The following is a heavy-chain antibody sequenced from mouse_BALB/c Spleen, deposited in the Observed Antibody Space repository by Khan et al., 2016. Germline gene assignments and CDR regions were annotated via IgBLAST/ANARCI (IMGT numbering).Heavy chain of an antibody. CDR3: TSYLLNYFDY. J-gene: IGHJ2*01. Sequence: EVQLQESGPSLVKPSQTLSLTCSVTGDSITSGYWNWIRKFPGNKLEYMGYISYSGITYYSPSLKSRISITRDTSKNQYFLHFSSVTNEDTATYFCTSYLLNYFDYWGQGTTLTVSS. V-gene: IGHV3-8*02. CDR1: GDSITSGY. D-gene: IGHD2-1*01. CDR2: ISYSGIT.